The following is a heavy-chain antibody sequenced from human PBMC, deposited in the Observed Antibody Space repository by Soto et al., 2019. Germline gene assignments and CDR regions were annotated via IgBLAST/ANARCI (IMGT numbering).Heavy chain of an antibody. CDR1: GDSISSENW. V-gene: IGHV4-4*02. D-gene: IGHD2-8*02. Sequence: QVQLHESGPALVKPSGTLSLTCTVSGDSISSENWWSWVRQAPGKGLEWIGEIYQSGATHYTPSLKSRVTISLDKSKNQFSLKLHSVTAADTAVYYCARDAGASRYYGMDVWGQGTMVTVSS. CDR2: IYQSGAT. CDR3: ARDAGASRYYGMDV. J-gene: IGHJ6*02.